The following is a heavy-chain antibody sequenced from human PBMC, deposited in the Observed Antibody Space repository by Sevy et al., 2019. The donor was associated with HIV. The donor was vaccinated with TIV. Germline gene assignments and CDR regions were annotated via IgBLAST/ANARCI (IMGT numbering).Heavy chain of an antibody. V-gene: IGHV3-23*01. D-gene: IGHD2-8*01. CDR3: AREGCTKPHDY. J-gene: IGHJ4*02. CDR1: GFTFSKYS. CDR2: LSFGCGEI. Sequence: GGSLRLSCAASGFTFSKYSMSWVRQPPGKGLEWVSTLSFGCGEINYADSVKGRFTISRDNSKSSVYLQMNNLRPEDTAVYCCAREGCTKPHDYRGQGTLVTVSS.